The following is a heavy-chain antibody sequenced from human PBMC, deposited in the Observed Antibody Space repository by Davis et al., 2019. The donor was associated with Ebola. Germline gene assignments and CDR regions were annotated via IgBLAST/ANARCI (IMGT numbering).Heavy chain of an antibody. D-gene: IGHD6-13*01. CDR2: ISGDTSTR. CDR1: GFTFSSYE. V-gene: IGHV3-48*03. CDR3: AKDISSSWFVGPAY. J-gene: IGHJ4*02. Sequence: GESLKISCAASGFTFSSYEMNWVRQAPGKGLQWISYISGDTSTRYYVDSVKGRFTIYRDNAKNSLYLQMNSLRAEDTAVYYCAKDISSSWFVGPAYWGQGTLVTVSS.